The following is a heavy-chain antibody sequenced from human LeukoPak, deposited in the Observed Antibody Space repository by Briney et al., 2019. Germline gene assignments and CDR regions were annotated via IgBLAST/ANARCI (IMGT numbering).Heavy chain of an antibody. J-gene: IGHJ3*02. CDR2: IYYSGST. Sequence: SETLSLTCTVSGCSISSSSYYWGWLRQPPGKGLEGIGSIYYSGSTYYNPSLKSRVTISVDTSKNQFSLKLSSVTAADTAVYYCARDFRDYYDSSGYAFDIWGQGKMDSVSS. V-gene: IGHV4-39*07. CDR1: GCSISSSSYY. CDR3: ARDFRDYYDSSGYAFDI. D-gene: IGHD3-22*01.